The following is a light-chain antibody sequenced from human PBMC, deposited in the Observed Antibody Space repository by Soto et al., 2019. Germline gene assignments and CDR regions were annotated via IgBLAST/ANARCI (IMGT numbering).Light chain of an antibody. CDR3: QQDYNYPRT. CDR1: QTISRY. Sequence: DFKTTLSPSFLSASVGDRVTITCRASQTISRYLNWYQQKPGRAPKLLIYDVSSLKSGVPSRFSGSGSGTEFTLTISSLQPDDFATYYCQQDYNYPRTFGQGGKLDNK. CDR2: DVS. J-gene: IGKJ1*01. V-gene: IGKV1-39*01.